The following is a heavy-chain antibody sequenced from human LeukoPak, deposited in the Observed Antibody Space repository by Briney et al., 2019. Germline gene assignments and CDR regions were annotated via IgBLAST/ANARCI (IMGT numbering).Heavy chain of an antibody. V-gene: IGHV3-30*04. CDR1: GFTFSSYA. CDR3: ARGDKQLVFNRNKGGFDP. CDR2: ISYDGSNK. J-gene: IGHJ5*02. D-gene: IGHD6-13*01. Sequence: TGRSLRLSCAASGFTFSSYAMHWVRQAPGKGLEWVTIISYDGSNKYYADSVKGRFTISRDNSKNTLYLQMNSLRTEDTAVYYCARGDKQLVFNRNKGGFDPWGQGTLVTVSS.